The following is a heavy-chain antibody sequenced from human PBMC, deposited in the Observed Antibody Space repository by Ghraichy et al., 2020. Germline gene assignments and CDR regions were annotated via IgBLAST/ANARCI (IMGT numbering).Heavy chain of an antibody. Sequence: GTLNISCAASGFIFSRHAMNWVRQAPGKGREGVSYISSSGSTIFYADSVEGRFTISRDNANNSLFLQMDILRDDDTAVYYCARSLPNRYYYYGMDVWGRGTTVTVSS. CDR2: ISSSGSTI. J-gene: IGHJ6*02. CDR1: GFIFSRHA. V-gene: IGHV3-48*02. CDR3: ARSLPNRYYYYGMDV. D-gene: IGHD1-14*01.